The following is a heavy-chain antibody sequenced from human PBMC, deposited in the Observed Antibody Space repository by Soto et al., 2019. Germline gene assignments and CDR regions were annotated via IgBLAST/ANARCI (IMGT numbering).Heavy chain of an antibody. CDR1: GFTFSGYG. J-gene: IGHJ6*02. CDR3: AKGSSSVYYYYYGIDV. Sequence: GSLRLSCVASGFTFSGYGMHWVRQAPGKGLEWVAVMSNGGSNKYYADSVKGRFTISRDNSKNMLYLQMNSLRTEDTAVYYCAKGSSSVYYYYYGIDVWGQGTTVTVSS. CDR2: MSNGGSNK. V-gene: IGHV3-30*18. D-gene: IGHD6-6*01.